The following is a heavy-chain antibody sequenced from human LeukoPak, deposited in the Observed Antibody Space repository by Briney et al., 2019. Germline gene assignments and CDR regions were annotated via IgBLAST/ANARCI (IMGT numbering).Heavy chain of an antibody. CDR2: INPNSGGT. Sequence: ASVKVSCKASGHTFTGYYMHWVRQAPGQGLEWMGWINPNSGGTNYAQKFQGRVTMTRDTSISTAYMELSRLRSDDTAVYYCARHDYNPNWYFDLWGRGTLVTVSS. J-gene: IGHJ2*01. V-gene: IGHV1-2*02. CDR1: GHTFTGYY. CDR3: ARHDYNPNWYFDL. D-gene: IGHD4-11*01.